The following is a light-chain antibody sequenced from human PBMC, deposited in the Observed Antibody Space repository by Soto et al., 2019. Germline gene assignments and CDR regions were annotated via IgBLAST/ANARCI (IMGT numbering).Light chain of an antibody. Sequence: EVVLTQSPVTLSLSPGQRATLSCRASQSISSNLAWYQQKPGQAPRLLISDASNRATGIPARFSGSGSGTDFTLTISSLEPEDFAVYYCQQYYNTPLTFGGGTKVELK. V-gene: IGKV3-11*01. CDR3: QQYYNTPLT. J-gene: IGKJ4*01. CDR2: DAS. CDR1: QSISSN.